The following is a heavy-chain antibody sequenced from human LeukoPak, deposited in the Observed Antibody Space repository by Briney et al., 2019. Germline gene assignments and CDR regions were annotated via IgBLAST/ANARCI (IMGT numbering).Heavy chain of an antibody. V-gene: IGHV3-23*01. Sequence: PGGSLRLSCAASGFTFSSYAMSWVRQAPGKGLEWVSAISGSGGSTYYADSVKGRFTISRDNSKNTLYLKMNSLRAEDTAVYYCAKTLGRGRGMDVWGKGTTVTVSS. D-gene: IGHD3-10*01. CDR3: AKTLGRGRGMDV. CDR1: GFTFSSYA. CDR2: ISGSGGST. J-gene: IGHJ6*04.